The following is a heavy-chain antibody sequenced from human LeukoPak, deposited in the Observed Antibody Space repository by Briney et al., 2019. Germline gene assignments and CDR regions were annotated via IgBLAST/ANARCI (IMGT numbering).Heavy chain of an antibody. CDR3: ARDRRYGSGSYYMVFDWFDP. Sequence: GGSLRLSCAASGFTFSAYALSWVRQAPGKGLEWVSFISASGDLTYYADSVRGRFTISRDNYRNTLFLQMDSLRAEDTAVYYCARDRRYGSGSYYMVFDWFDPWGQGTLVTVSS. D-gene: IGHD3-10*01. J-gene: IGHJ5*02. CDR2: ISASGDLT. CDR1: GFTFSAYA. V-gene: IGHV3-23*01.